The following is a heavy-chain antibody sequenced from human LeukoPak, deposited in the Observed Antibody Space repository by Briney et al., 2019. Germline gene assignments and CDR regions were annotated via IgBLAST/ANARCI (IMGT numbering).Heavy chain of an antibody. D-gene: IGHD2-15*01. J-gene: IGHJ4*02. Sequence: SETLSLTCAVYGGSFSGYYWSWIRQPPGKGLEWIGEINHSGSTNYNPSLKSRVTISVDTSKNQFSLKLSSVTAADTAVYYCARGQAAFDYWGQGTLVTVSS. CDR3: ARGQAAFDY. V-gene: IGHV4-34*01. CDR2: INHSGST. CDR1: GGSFSGYY.